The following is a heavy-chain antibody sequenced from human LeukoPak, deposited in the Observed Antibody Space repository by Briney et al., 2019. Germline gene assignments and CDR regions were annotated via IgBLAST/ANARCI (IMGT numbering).Heavy chain of an antibody. Sequence: GSLRLSCAASGFTFSSYEMNWVRQAPRKGLEWRSYICSSGGAIFSADSVKGRFTISRDNAKNSLYLQLNSLRAEDTAVYYCARDYRTDYWGQGTLVSVSS. V-gene: IGHV3-48*03. J-gene: IGHJ4*02. D-gene: IGHD1-14*01. CDR3: ARDYRTDY. CDR1: GFTFSSYE. CDR2: ICSSGGAI.